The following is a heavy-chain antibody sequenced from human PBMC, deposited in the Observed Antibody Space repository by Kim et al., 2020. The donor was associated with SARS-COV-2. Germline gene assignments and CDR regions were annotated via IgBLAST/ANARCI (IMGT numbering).Heavy chain of an antibody. J-gene: IGHJ3*02. CDR2: TGNP. CDR3: ARDRAFDI. Sequence: TGNPTYAQGFTGLFVFSLDTSVSTAYLQISSLKGEDTAVYYCARDRAFDIWGQGTMVTVSS. V-gene: IGHV7-4-1*02.